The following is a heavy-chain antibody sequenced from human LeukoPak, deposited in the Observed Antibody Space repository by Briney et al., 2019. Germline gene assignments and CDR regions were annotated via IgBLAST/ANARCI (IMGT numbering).Heavy chain of an antibody. Sequence: PWGALRLSCAASGFTFSSYAMSWVRQAPGKGLEWVSAISGSGGSTYYADSVKGRFTISRDNAKNSLYLLMTSLRAEDTAVYYCARQNTPHGNFDYWGQGILVTVSS. D-gene: IGHD1-26*01. CDR1: GFTFSSYA. V-gene: IGHV3-23*01. CDR3: ARQNTPHGNFDY. CDR2: ISGSGGST. J-gene: IGHJ4*02.